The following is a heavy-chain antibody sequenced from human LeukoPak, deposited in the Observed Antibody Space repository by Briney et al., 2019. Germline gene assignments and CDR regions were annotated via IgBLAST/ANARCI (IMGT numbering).Heavy chain of an antibody. CDR3: ARQDTAMVYFDY. J-gene: IGHJ4*02. CDR1: GGSISSYY. D-gene: IGHD5-18*01. CDR2: IYYSGST. V-gene: IGHV4-59*01. Sequence: SETLSLTCTVSGGSISSYYWSWIRQPPGKGLEWIGYIYYSGSTNYNPSLKSRVTISADTSKNQFSLKLSSVTAADTAVYYCARQDTAMVYFDYWGQGTLVTVSS.